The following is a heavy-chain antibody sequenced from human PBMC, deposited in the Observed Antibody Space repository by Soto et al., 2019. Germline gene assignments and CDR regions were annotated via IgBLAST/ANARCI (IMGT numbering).Heavy chain of an antibody. CDR3: ARTGATTLGNY. V-gene: IGHV3-64*01. J-gene: IGHJ4*02. CDR2: ISSNGGST. D-gene: IGHD5-12*01. CDR1: GFTFSSYA. Sequence: EVQLVESGGGLVQPGGSLRLSCAASGFTFSSYAMHWVRQAPGKGLEYVSAISSNGGSTYYANSVKGSFTISRDNSKNALYLQMGSLRAEDVAVYYSARTGATTLGNYWGQGTLVTVSS.